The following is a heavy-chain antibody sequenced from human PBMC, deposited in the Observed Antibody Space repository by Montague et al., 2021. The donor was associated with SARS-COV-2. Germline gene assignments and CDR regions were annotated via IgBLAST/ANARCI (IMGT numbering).Heavy chain of an antibody. CDR2: ISISGNT. V-gene: IGHV4-61*02. CDR1: GGSISSDSCY. J-gene: IGHJ4*02. D-gene: IGHD6-19*01. Sequence: TLSLTCTVSGGSISSDSCYWSWLRQPAGKGLEWIGRISISGNTNYXPSLKSRVTISVDTSKNQFSLKLSSVTAADTAVYYCARDIAVAGLFDYWGQGTLVTVPS. CDR3: ARDIAVAGLFDY.